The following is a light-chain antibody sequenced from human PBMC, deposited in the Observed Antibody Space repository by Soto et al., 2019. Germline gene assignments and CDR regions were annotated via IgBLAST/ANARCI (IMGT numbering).Light chain of an antibody. J-gene: IGKJ1*01. CDR2: MAS. CDR3: QQYNSYCT. CDR1: QSITSW. V-gene: IGKV1-5*03. Sequence: DIQMTQSPSTLSASVGDRATITCRASQSITSWLAWYQQKPGKAPKLLIYMASRLESGVPSRFSGSGSGTEFTLTISSLQPDDFATYYCQQYNSYCTFGQGTKVDIK.